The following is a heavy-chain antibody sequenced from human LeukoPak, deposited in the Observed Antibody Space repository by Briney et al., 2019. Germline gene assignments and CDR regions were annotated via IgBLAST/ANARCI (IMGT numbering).Heavy chain of an antibody. J-gene: IGHJ1*01. Sequence: GGSLRLSCAASGFTLSSYSMNWVRQAAGKGLEWVSSISSSSSDIYDTDSVKGRFTISRDKGKNSMYLKMNSLRAEVTAVYYCARDRGYCSGGSCYDGDFQHWGQGTLVTVSS. D-gene: IGHD2-15*01. V-gene: IGHV3-21*01. CDR1: GFTLSSYS. CDR3: ARDRGYCSGGSCYDGDFQH. CDR2: ISSSSSDI.